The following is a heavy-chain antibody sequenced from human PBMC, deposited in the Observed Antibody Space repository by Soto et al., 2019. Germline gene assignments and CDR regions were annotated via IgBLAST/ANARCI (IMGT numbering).Heavy chain of an antibody. D-gene: IGHD2-2*01. CDR1: GYPFTSYG. J-gene: IGHJ4*02. Sequence: ASVKVSCKASGYPFTSYGISWVRQAPGQGLEWMGWISAYNGNTNYAQKLQGRVTMTTDTSTSTAYMELRSLRSDDTAVYYCASVDCSSTSCYGPLDYWGQGTLVTVSS. CDR3: ASVDCSSTSCYGPLDY. V-gene: IGHV1-18*01. CDR2: ISAYNGNT.